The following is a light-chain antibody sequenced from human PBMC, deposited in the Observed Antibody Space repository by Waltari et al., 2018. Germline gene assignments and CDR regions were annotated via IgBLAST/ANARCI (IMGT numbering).Light chain of an antibody. CDR2: DAS. CDR1: QSVSIK. CDR3: QQYNDWPPLFT. V-gene: IGKV3-15*01. J-gene: IGKJ3*01. Sequence: EIVMTQSPANLSVSPGESATLSCRPSQSVSIKSAWYQQKPGQAPRLLISDASTRATVIPPRFSGSGSGTDFTLTISSLQSEDFAVYYCQQYNDWPPLFTFGPGTKVEIK.